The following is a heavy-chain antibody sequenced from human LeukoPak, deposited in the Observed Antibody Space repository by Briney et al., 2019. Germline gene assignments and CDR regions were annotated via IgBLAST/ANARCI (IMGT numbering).Heavy chain of an antibody. CDR2: ISGGGGST. D-gene: IGHD2-15*01. Sequence: GGSLRLSCAASGFAFTSYSMNWVRQARGKGLEWVSTISGGGGSTYYADSVKGRFTISRDNSKNTLYLQMNSLRAEDTAVYYCAKDGKYCSGGSCYPLVFDYWGQGTLVTVSS. CDR1: GFAFTSYS. V-gene: IGHV3-23*01. CDR3: AKDGKYCSGGSCYPLVFDY. J-gene: IGHJ4*02.